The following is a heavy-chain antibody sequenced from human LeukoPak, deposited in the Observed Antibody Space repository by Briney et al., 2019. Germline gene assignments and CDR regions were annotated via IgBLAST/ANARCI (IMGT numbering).Heavy chain of an antibody. D-gene: IGHD4-11*01. Sequence: HWASVTLSCKASGGTFSSYAISWVRQAPGQGLEWMGRIIPILGIANYAQKFQGRVTITADKSTSTAYRELRSLRSEDTVVYYCAREPTVTRVIDYWGQGTLVTASS. CDR2: IIPILGIA. V-gene: IGHV1-69*04. J-gene: IGHJ4*02. CDR1: GGTFSSYA. CDR3: AREPTVTRVIDY.